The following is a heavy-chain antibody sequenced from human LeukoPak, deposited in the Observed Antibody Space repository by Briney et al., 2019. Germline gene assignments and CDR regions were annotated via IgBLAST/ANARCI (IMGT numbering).Heavy chain of an antibody. CDR1: GGSISSYY. D-gene: IGHD3-10*01. V-gene: IGHV4-59*01. CDR3: AREASRAGTYYFDY. J-gene: IGHJ4*02. CDR2: IYYSGST. Sequence: ASETLSLTCTVSGGSISSYYWSWIRQPPGKGLEWIGDIYYSGSTNYNPSLKSRVTISVDTSKNQFSLKLRSVTAADTAVYFCAREASRAGTYYFDYWGQGTLLTVSS.